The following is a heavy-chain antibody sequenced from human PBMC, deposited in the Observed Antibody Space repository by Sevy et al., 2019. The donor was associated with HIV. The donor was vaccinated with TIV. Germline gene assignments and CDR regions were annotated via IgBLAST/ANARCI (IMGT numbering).Heavy chain of an antibody. D-gene: IGHD2-2*01. Sequence: GGSLRLSCAASGFTFSSYAMSWVRQAPGKGLEWVSAISGSGGSTYYADSVKGRFTISRDNSKNTLYLQMNSLRAEDTAVYYCAKDPLGYCSSTSCYASPYWGQRTLVTVSS. J-gene: IGHJ4*02. CDR3: AKDPLGYCSSTSCYASPY. V-gene: IGHV3-23*01. CDR1: GFTFSSYA. CDR2: ISGSGGST.